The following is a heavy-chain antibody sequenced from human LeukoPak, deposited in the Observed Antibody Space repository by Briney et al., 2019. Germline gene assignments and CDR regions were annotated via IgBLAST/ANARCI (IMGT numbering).Heavy chain of an antibody. CDR3: AGGLGGGTYYYDSSGYFYYFDY. D-gene: IGHD3-22*01. J-gene: IGHJ4*02. CDR1: GGSISSYY. V-gene: IGHV4-59*01. CDR2: IYYSGST. Sequence: PSETLSLTCTVSGGSISSYYWSWIRQPPGKGLEWIGYIYYSGSTNYNPSLKSRVTISVDTSKNQFSLKLSSVTAADTAVYYCAGGLGGGTYYYDSSGYFYYFDYWGQGTLVTVSS.